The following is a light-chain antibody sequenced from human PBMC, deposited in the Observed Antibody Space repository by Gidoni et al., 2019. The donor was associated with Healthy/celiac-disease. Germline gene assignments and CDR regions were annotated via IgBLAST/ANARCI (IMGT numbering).Light chain of an antibody. V-gene: IGKV3-15*01. Sequence: IVLTQSPATLSLSPGERATLSCRASQSVSSNLAWYQQKPGQAPRLLIDGASTRATGIPARFSGSGSGTEFTLTISSLQSEDFAVYYCQQYNNWPPNFGGGTKVEIK. CDR1: QSVSSN. CDR2: GAS. J-gene: IGKJ4*01. CDR3: QQYNNWPPN.